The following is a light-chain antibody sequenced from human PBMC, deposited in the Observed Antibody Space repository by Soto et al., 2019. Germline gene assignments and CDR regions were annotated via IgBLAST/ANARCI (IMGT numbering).Light chain of an antibody. CDR3: SSYAGSNNYV. V-gene: IGLV2-8*01. J-gene: IGLJ1*01. Sequence: QSALTQPPSASWSPGQSVTISCTGTSSDVGGYNYVSWYQQHPGKAPKLIIYEVSKRPSGVPDRFSGSKSGNTASLTVSGLQAEDEADYCCSSYAGSNNYVFGTGTKATVL. CDR2: EVS. CDR1: SSDVGGYNY.